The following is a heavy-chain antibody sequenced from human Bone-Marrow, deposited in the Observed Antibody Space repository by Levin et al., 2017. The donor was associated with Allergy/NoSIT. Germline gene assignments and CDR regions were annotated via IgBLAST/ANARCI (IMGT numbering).Heavy chain of an antibody. D-gene: IGHD3-16*01. CDR2: ISQAGST. V-gene: IGHV4-34*01. Sequence: SETLSLTCAVSGGSFSGYYWNWIRQSPGKGLEWIGQISQAGSTNYNPSLKSRVIISADTSRNHFSLKLDSVTAADTAIYYCARDWASGTYVAHFDYWGQGTLVAVSS. CDR1: GGSFSGYY. J-gene: IGHJ4*02. CDR3: ARDWASGTYVAHFDY.